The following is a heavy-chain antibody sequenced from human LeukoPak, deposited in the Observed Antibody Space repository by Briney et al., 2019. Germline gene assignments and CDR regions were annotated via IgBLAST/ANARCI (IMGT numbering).Heavy chain of an antibody. CDR3: AKTGWGYYYSGSGSYYKDYHYMDV. D-gene: IGHD3-10*01. J-gene: IGHJ6*03. CDR1: GFTFSSYA. Sequence: GGSLRLSCAASGFTFSSYAMSWVRQAPGKRLEWVSSISGSGGTTYYADSVKGRFTISRDNSKNTLYLQMNSLRAEDTAVYYCAKTGWGYYYSGSGSYYKDYHYMDVWLKGTPVTVSS. CDR2: ISGSGGTT. V-gene: IGHV3-23*01.